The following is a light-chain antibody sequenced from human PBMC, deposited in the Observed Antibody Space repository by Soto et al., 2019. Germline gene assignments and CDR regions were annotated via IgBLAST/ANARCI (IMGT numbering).Light chain of an antibody. CDR1: QVITNF. CDR2: AAS. V-gene: IGKV1-9*01. J-gene: IGKJ5*01. CDR3: QHLNTYPRVVT. Sequence: DIQLTQSPSFLSASVGDRVTITCRASQVITNFLAWYQQKPGTAPQLLIYAASTLQSGVPSRFSGSGSGTEFTLTISSLQPEDFATYYCQHLNTYPRVVTFGQGTRLEIK.